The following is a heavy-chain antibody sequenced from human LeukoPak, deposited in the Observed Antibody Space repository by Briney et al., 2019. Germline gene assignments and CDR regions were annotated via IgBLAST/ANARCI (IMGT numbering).Heavy chain of an antibody. D-gene: IGHD5-18*01. J-gene: IGHJ4*02. CDR3: ARAQGPTWIQLWPTGTYYFDY. CDR2: INPNSGGT. V-gene: IGHV1-2*04. CDR1: GYTFTGYY. Sequence: ASVKVSCKASGYTFTGYYMHWVRQAPGQGLEWMGWINPNSGGTNYAQKFQGWVTMTRDTSISTAYMELSRLRSDDTAVYYCARAQGPTWIQLWPTGTYYFDYWGQGTLVTVSS.